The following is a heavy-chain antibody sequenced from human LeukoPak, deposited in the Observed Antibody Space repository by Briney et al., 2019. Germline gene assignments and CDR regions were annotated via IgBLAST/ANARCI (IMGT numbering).Heavy chain of an antibody. D-gene: IGHD3-3*01. CDR1: GYTFTGYY. CDR3: ARATWGGFWSGYEFDY. J-gene: IGHJ4*02. Sequence: ASVKVSCTASGYTFTGYYMHWVRQAPGQGLEWMGWINPNSGGTNYAQKFQGRVTMTRDTSISTAYMELSRLRSDDTAVYYCARATWGGFWSGYEFDYWGQGTLVTVSS. CDR2: INPNSGGT. V-gene: IGHV1-2*02.